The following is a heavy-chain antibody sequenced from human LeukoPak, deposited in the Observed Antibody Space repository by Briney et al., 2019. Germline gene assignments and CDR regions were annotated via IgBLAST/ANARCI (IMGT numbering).Heavy chain of an antibody. CDR2: INSRGTTI. J-gene: IGHJ4*02. V-gene: IGHV3-11*01. D-gene: IGHD2-2*01. Sequence: GGSLRLSCLASGFTFRDYYMTWIRQAPGKGLEWISFINSRGTTIDYADSVKGRFTISRDNANSTLFLQMNSLRAEDTAVYYCARDRGSNNYFDQWGQGTLVTVSS. CDR3: ARDRGSNNYFDQ. CDR1: GFTFRDYY.